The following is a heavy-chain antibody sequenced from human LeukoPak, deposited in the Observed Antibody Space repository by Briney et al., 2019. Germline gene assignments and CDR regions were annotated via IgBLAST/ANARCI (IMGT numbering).Heavy chain of an antibody. J-gene: IGHJ4*02. V-gene: IGHV3-48*03. CDR2: ISSSGSTI. Sequence: AGGSLRLSCAAPGFTFSSYEMNWVRQAPGKGLEWVSYISSSGSTIYYADSVKGRFTISRDNAKNSLYLQMNSLRAEDTAVYYCARDSSPPYYYDSSGYPDYWGQGTLVTVSS. CDR1: GFTFSSYE. CDR3: ARDSSPPYYYDSSGYPDY. D-gene: IGHD3-22*01.